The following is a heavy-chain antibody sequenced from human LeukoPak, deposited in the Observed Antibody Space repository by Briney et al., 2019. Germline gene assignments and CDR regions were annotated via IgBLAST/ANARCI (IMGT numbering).Heavy chain of an antibody. J-gene: IGHJ5*02. V-gene: IGHV4-59*08. CDR2: IYYSGST. D-gene: IGHD6-13*01. CDR1: GGSISSYY. CDR3: ARHGIAAAAHNWFDP. Sequence: PSETLSLTCTVSGGSISSYYWSWIRQPPGKGLEWIGYIYYSGSTNYNPSLKSRVTISVDTSKNQFSLKLSSVTAADTAVYYCARHGIAAAAHNWFDPWGQGTLVTVSS.